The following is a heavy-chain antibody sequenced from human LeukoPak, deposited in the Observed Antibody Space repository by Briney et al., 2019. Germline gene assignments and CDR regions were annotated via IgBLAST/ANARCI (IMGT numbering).Heavy chain of an antibody. CDR3: ARMDTAMDYYYYCGMDV. D-gene: IGHD5-18*01. J-gene: IGHJ6*02. V-gene: IGHV4-59*01. CDR1: GGSISSYY. Sequence: PSETLSLTCTVSGGSISSYYWSWIRQPPGKGLEWIGYIYYSGSTNYNPSLKSRVTISVDTSKNQFSLKLSSVTAADTAVYYCARMDTAMDYYYYCGMDVWGQGTTVTVSS. CDR2: IYYSGST.